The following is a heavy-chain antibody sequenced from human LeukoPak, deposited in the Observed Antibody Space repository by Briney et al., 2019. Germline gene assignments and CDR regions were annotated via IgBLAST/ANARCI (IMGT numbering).Heavy chain of an antibody. Sequence: GASVKVSCKASGYTFTGYYMHWVRQAPGQGLEWMGIINPSGGSTSYAQKFQGRVTMTRDTSTSTVYMELSSLRSGDTAVYYCARGTSSWFFDYWGQRTLVTVSS. D-gene: IGHD6-13*01. V-gene: IGHV1-46*01. J-gene: IGHJ4*02. CDR3: ARGTSSWFFDY. CDR2: INPSGGST. CDR1: GYTFTGYY.